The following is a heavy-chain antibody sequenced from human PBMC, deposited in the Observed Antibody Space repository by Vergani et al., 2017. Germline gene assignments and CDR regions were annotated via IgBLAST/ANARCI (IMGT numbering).Heavy chain of an antibody. V-gene: IGHV1-46*03. J-gene: IGHJ4*02. D-gene: IGHD3-9*01. CDR2: INPSGGHT. CDR3: ARGDYGILTGYRY. Sequence: QVQVVQSGAEVKKSGASVKVSCKTSGYTFSNYYMHWVRQAPGQGLEWMGIINPSGGHTNYAQKFQGRVTMTRDTSTSTVYMELSSLSSADTAIYYCARGDYGILTGYRYWGQGTLVTVSA. CDR1: GYTFSNYY.